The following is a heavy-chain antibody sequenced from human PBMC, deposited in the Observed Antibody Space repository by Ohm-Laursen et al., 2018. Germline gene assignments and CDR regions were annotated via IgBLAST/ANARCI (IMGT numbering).Heavy chain of an antibody. CDR3: ARGGYGGNSVGFDY. V-gene: IGHV3-21*01. Sequence: SLRLSCAASGFRFSNYEMNWVRQAPGKGLEWVSSISSSSSYIYYADSVKGRFTISRDNAKNSLYLQMNSLRAEDTAVYYCARGGYGGNSVGFDYWGQGTLVTVSS. J-gene: IGHJ4*02. CDR1: GFRFSNYE. CDR2: ISSSSSYI. D-gene: IGHD4-23*01.